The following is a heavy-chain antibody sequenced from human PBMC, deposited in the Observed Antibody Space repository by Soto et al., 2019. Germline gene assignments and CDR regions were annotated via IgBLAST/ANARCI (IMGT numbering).Heavy chain of an antibody. J-gene: IGHJ4*02. D-gene: IGHD4-4*01. Sequence: SLTCTVSGCSISSVGYYWSWIRQHPGRGLEWIGYIYYSGSTYYNPSLKSRVTISVDTSKNQFSLKLSSVTAADTAVYYCARSAQDYTPTDYFDYWGQGTLVTVSS. CDR3: ARSAQDYTPTDYFDY. CDR1: GCSISSVGYY. V-gene: IGHV4-31*03. CDR2: IYYSGST.